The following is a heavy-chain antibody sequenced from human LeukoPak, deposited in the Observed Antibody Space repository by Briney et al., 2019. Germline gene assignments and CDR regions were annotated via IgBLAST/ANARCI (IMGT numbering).Heavy chain of an antibody. D-gene: IGHD3-3*01. CDR3: ARGDCDFWSGYLDY. Sequence: SETLSLTCTVSGGSISSGSYYWSWIRQPAGKGLEWIGRIYTSGSTNYNPSLKSRVTISVDTSKNQFSLKLSSVTAADTAVYYCARGDCDFWSGYLDYWGQGTLVTVSS. J-gene: IGHJ4*02. V-gene: IGHV4-61*02. CDR2: IYTSGST. CDR1: GGSISSGSYY.